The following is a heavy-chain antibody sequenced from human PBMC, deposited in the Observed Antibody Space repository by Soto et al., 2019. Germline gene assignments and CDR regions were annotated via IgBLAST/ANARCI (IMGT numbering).Heavy chain of an antibody. CDR3: ASGLPSYYYYGMDV. D-gene: IGHD5-18*01. J-gene: IGHJ6*02. CDR1: GFTFSSYE. CDR2: ISSSGSTI. V-gene: IGHV3-48*03. Sequence: EVQLVASGGGLVQPGGSLSLSCAASGFTFSSYEMNWVRQAPGKGLEWVSYISSSGSTIYYADSVKGRFTISRDNAKNSLYLQRNSLRAEDTAVYYCASGLPSYYYYGMDVWGQGTTVTVSS.